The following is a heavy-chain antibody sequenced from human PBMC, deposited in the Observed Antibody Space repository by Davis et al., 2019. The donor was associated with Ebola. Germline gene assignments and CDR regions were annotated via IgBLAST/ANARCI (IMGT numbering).Heavy chain of an antibody. CDR1: GFTFSSYS. Sequence: GESLKISCAASGFTFSSYSMNWVRQAPGKGLEWVSYISSSSSTIYYADSVKGRFTISRDNSKNTLYLQMNSLRAEDTAVYYCARERQLVRREGGYYYYGMDVWGQGTTVTVSS. J-gene: IGHJ6*02. V-gene: IGHV3-48*01. CDR3: ARERQLVRREGGYYYYGMDV. CDR2: ISSSSSTI. D-gene: IGHD6-13*01.